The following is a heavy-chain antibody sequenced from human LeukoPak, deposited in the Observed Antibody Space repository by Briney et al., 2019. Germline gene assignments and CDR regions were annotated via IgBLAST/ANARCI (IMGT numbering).Heavy chain of an antibody. CDR3: AREELLAFDY. J-gene: IGHJ4*02. V-gene: IGHV1-2*02. Sequence: ASVKVSCKASGYTFGGYYMHWVRQAPGQGLEWMGWINPNSGGTNYAQKFQGRVIMTTDTSISTAYMELSRLRSDDTAVYYCAREELLAFDYWGQGSLVTVSS. CDR1: GYTFGGYY. CDR2: INPNSGGT. D-gene: IGHD1-7*01.